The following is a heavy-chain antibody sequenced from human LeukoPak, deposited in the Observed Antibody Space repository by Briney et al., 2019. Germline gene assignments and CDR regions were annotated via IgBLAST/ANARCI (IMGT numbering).Heavy chain of an antibody. V-gene: IGHV3-30*03. D-gene: IGHD3-9*01. CDR2: ISYDGSNK. CDR3: ARDRYDILTGYYMYFDY. Sequence: GRSLRLSCAASGFTFSSYGMHWVRQAPGKGLEWVAVISYDGSNKYYADSVKGRFTISRDNSKNTLFLQMNSLRAEDTAVYYCARDRYDILTGYYMYFDYWGQGSLVTVSS. CDR1: GFTFSSYG. J-gene: IGHJ4*02.